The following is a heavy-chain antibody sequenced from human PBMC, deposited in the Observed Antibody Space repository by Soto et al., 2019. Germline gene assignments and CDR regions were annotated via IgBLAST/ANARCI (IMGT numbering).Heavy chain of an antibody. Sequence: GGSLRLSCAASGFTFSSYGMHWVRQAPGKGLEWVAVIWYDGSNKYYADSVKGRFTISRDNSKNTLYLQMNSLRAEDTAVYYCARDEAAAGLDAFDIWGQGTMVTVSS. D-gene: IGHD6-13*01. CDR2: IWYDGSNK. CDR3: ARDEAAAGLDAFDI. CDR1: GFTFSSYG. J-gene: IGHJ3*02. V-gene: IGHV3-33*01.